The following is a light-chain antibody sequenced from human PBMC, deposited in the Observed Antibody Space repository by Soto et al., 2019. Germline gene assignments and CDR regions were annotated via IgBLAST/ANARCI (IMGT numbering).Light chain of an antibody. Sequence: DIQMTQSPSSVSASVGDRVTITCRASQGISSWLAWYQQKQGKAXKXXIYAASSLQSGVPSRFSGSGSGTELTLTISSLQPDDFETYYCQHYNSYSEAFGQGTKVDIK. CDR3: QHYNSYSEA. CDR1: QGISSW. J-gene: IGKJ1*01. V-gene: IGKV1D-16*01. CDR2: AAS.